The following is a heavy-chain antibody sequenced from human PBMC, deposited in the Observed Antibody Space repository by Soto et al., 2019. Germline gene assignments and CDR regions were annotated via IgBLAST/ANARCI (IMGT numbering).Heavy chain of an antibody. CDR2: ITSSGSGT. J-gene: IGHJ6*02. D-gene: IGHD4-17*01. CDR3: VKEGGTTPYGMDV. V-gene: IGHV3-23*01. Sequence: GGSLRLSCAASGFIFSNYAMSWVRQAPGKGLEWVSSITSSGSGTNYADSVKGRFTISRDNSMSTLFLQMRSLRAEDTAIYYCVKEGGTTPYGMDVWGQGTTVTVSS. CDR1: GFIFSNYA.